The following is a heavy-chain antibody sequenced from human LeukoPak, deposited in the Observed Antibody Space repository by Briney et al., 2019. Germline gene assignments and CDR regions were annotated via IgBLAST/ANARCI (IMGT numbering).Heavy chain of an antibody. Sequence: SETLSLTCAVYGGSFSGYYWSWIRQPPGKGLEWIGEINHSGSTNYNPSLKSRATISVDTSKNQFSLKLSSVTAADTAVYYCARARIAAAGHFDYWGQGTLVTVSS. J-gene: IGHJ4*02. CDR3: ARARIAAAGHFDY. V-gene: IGHV4-34*01. CDR1: GGSFSGYY. D-gene: IGHD6-13*01. CDR2: INHSGST.